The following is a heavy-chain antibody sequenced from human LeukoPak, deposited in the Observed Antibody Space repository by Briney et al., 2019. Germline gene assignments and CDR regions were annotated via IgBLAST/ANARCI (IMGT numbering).Heavy chain of an antibody. D-gene: IGHD2-15*01. J-gene: IGHJ3*02. V-gene: IGHV1-18*04. CDR2: ISAYNGNT. Sequence: ASVKVSCKASGYTFTSYGISWVRQAPGQGLEWMGWISAYNGNTNYAQKLHGRVTMTTDTSTSTAYMELRSLRSDDTAVYYCARDRGGIVVVVAVYDAFDIWGQGTMVTVSS. CDR1: GYTFTSYG. CDR3: ARDRGGIVVVVAVYDAFDI.